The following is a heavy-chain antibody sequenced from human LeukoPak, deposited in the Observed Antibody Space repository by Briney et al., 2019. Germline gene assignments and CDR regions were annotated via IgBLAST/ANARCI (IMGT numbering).Heavy chain of an antibody. CDR2: ISYDGSNE. CDR1: GFTFSSYG. Sequence: PGGSLRLSCAASGFTFSSYGMHWVRQAPGEGLEWVAVISYDGSNEDCADSVKGRVTISRDNSKNTLYLQMNSLRAEDTAVHYCARDGSGSYSYFDYWGQGTLVTVSS. D-gene: IGHD3-10*01. J-gene: IGHJ4*02. CDR3: ARDGSGSYSYFDY. V-gene: IGHV3-33*01.